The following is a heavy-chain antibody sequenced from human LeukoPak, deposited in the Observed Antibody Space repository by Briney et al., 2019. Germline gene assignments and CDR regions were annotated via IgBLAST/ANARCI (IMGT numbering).Heavy chain of an antibody. CDR1: GYTFTGYY. V-gene: IGHV1-2*02. CDR2: INPNSGGT. CDR3: ARVRYYGSGSYSNFDY. Sequence: ASVKVPCKASGYTFTGYYMHWVRQAPGQGLEWMGWINPNSGGTNYAQKFQGRVTMTRDTSISTAYMELSRLRSDDTAVYYCARVRYYGSGSYSNFDYWGQGTLVTVSS. D-gene: IGHD3-10*01. J-gene: IGHJ4*02.